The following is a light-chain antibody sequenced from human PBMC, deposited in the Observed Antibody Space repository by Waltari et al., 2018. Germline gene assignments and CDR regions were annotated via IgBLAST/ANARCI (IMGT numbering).Light chain of an antibody. Sequence: DIVFTQSQGTLSLSTVVSATLSCRASQSISRTLVWYQKKPGQAPRLLIYAASTRATGIPDRFSGSGSGTDFSLTISRLEPEDFAVYYCQHYLRLPVTFGQGTKVEIK. CDR3: QHYLRLPVT. CDR1: QSISRT. CDR2: AAS. V-gene: IGKV3-20*01. J-gene: IGKJ1*01.